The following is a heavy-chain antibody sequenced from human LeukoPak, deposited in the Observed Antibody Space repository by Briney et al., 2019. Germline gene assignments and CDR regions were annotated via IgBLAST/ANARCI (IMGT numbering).Heavy chain of an antibody. CDR1: GFTFSSYA. CDR2: IKQDGSEK. D-gene: IGHD3-22*01. Sequence: GGSLRLSCAASGFTFSSYAMSWVRQAPGKGLEWVANIKQDGSEKYYVDSVKGRFTISRDNAKNSLYLQMNSLRAEDTAVYYCARESGSYTGAHYYDSSGYYYAYRGTDCGMDVWGQGTTVTVSS. J-gene: IGHJ6*02. V-gene: IGHV3-7*01. CDR3: ARESGSYTGAHYYDSSGYYYAYRGTDCGMDV.